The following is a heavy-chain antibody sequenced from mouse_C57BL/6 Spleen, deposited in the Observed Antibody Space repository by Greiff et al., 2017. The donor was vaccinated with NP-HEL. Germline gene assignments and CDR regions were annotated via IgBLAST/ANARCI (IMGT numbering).Heavy chain of an antibody. CDR2: INPNYGTT. Sequence: EVQVAESGPELVKPGASVKISCKASGYSFTDYNMNWVKQSTGKSLEWVGVINPNYGTTSYNQKFQGQATLTVEQSSSTAYMQLNSLTSEDSAVYYCARSEGYYCSGYLFDGWGQGTTLTVSS. CDR1: GYSFTDYN. CDR3: ARSEGYYCSGYLFDG. V-gene: IGHV1-39*01. D-gene: IGHD1-1*01. J-gene: IGHJ2*01.